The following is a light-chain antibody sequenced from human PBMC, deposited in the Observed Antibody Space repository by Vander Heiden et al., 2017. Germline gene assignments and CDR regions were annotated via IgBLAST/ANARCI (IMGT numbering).Light chain of an antibody. CDR1: QSLLDSKGNNY. CDR2: LGS. V-gene: IGKV2-28*01. Sequence: DIEMTQSPLSLPVTPGEPASISCRSSQSLLDSKGNNYLDWYLQKPGQSPQLLIYLGSNRASVVPDRCSGSGSGTDITLKISRVEAEDVGVYYCMQGLQSWTFGQGTKVEIK. J-gene: IGKJ1*01. CDR3: MQGLQSWT.